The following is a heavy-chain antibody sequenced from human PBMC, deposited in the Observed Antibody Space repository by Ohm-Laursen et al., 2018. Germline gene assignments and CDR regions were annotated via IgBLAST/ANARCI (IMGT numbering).Heavy chain of an antibody. CDR1: DAAFRRDY. D-gene: IGHD6-19*01. J-gene: IGHJ4*02. CDR3: ARLPDHSGWPFDY. V-gene: IGHV4-59*12. Sequence: SETLSLTCIVSDAAFRRDYWTWIRQFPGREMKWIGYIHYDGRTVYNPSLRSRLTMSIDTSKKQFSLRLTSATAADTAIYYCARLPDHSGWPFDYWGQGTLVTVSS. CDR2: IHYDGRT.